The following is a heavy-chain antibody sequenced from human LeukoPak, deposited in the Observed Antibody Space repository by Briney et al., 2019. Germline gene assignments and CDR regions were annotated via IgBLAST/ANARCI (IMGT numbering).Heavy chain of an antibody. J-gene: IGHJ4*02. CDR2: IYSGGTT. V-gene: IGHV3-53*01. CDR1: GFTVSSNY. D-gene: IGHD2/OR15-2a*01. CDR3: ARVLSVSYCDS. Sequence: GGSLRLSCAASGFTVSSNYMSWVRQAPGKGLEWVSVIYSGGTTYYADSVKGRFTISRDNSKNTLYLQMNSLRGEDTAVYYCARVLSVSYCDSWGQGTLVSVSS.